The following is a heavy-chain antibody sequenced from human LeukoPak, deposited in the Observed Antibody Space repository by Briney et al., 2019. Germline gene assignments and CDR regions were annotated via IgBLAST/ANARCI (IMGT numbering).Heavy chain of an antibody. CDR1: GSSIIRGYY. J-gene: IGHJ4*02. Sequence: SETLSLTCNVSGSSIIRGYYWGWIRQPPGMGLEWIGTIYYSGSTNLNPSFKGRVTLSVDTSKNQFSLRLSSVTAADAAVYYCARGSSIVARPLDYWGPGALVTVSS. D-gene: IGHD6-6*01. V-gene: IGHV4-38-2*02. CDR3: ARGSSIVARPLDY. CDR2: IYYSGST.